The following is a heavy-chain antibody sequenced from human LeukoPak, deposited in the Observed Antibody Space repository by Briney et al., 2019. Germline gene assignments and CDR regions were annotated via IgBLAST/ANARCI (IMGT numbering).Heavy chain of an antibody. V-gene: IGHV3-21*01. D-gene: IGHD6-19*01. CDR2: ISSSSSYI. Sequence: GGSLLLSCAASGFTFSSYSMNWVRQAPGKGLEWVSSISSSSSYIYYADSVKGRFTISRDNAKNSLYLQMNSLRAEDTAVYYCARSPGYSSGWYIDYWGQGTLVTVSS. CDR3: ARSPGYSSGWYIDY. J-gene: IGHJ4*02. CDR1: GFTFSSYS.